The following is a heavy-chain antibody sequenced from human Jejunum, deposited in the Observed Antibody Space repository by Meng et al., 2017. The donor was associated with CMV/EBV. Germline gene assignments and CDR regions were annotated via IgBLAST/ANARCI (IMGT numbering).Heavy chain of an antibody. D-gene: IGHD1-26*01. Sequence: AASGFTFITYAMSWVRQAPGKGLEWVSGISDSGGRTYYADSVKGRLSISRDNSKNTLYLQINSLRPEDTAIYYCAKERPVGGGFDYWGQGTLVTVSS. V-gene: IGHV3-23*01. CDR3: AKERPVGGGFDY. CDR2: ISDSGGRT. J-gene: IGHJ4*02. CDR1: GFTFITYA.